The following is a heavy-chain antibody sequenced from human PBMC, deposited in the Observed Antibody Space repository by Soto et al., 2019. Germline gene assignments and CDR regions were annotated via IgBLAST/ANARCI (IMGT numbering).Heavy chain of an antibody. J-gene: IGHJ5*02. Sequence: ETLSLTCSVSGVSISDYYWSWIRQSPGKGLEWIGYAYYSGSTDYNPSLKSRVTMSVDTSKNQVSLKLNSVTTADTAVYYCARDRSTYGGGGTGEVKENWFDPWGPGTLVTVSS. D-gene: IGHD2-8*01. V-gene: IGHV4-59*01. CDR1: GVSISDYY. CDR3: ARDRSTYGGGGTGEVKENWFDP. CDR2: AYYSGST.